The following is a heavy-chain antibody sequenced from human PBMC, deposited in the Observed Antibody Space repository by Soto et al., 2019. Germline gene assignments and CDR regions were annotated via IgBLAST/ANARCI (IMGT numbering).Heavy chain of an antibody. D-gene: IGHD1-7*01. CDR2: ITATGGTT. V-gene: IGHV3-23*01. J-gene: IGHJ3*02. Sequence: GGSLRLSCAASGFTFSTYSMTWVRQAPGKGLEWVAHITATGGTTYYVDSVKGRFTVSRDTSRNTLFLQMNSLRAEDTAIYYCAKCMQAYWNYDAHHIWGQGTMVTVSS. CDR1: GFTFSTYS. CDR3: AKCMQAYWNYDAHHI.